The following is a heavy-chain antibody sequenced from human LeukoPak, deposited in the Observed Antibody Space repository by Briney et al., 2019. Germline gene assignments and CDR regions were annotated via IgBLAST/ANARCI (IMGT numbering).Heavy chain of an antibody. J-gene: IGHJ6*03. CDR2: INHSGST. V-gene: IGHV4-34*01. Sequence: SETLSLTCAVYGGPFSGYYWSWLRQPPGKGLEWIGEINHSGSTNYNPSLKSRVTISVDTSKNQFSLKLSSVTAADTAVYYCARGLGYYYYYYMDVWGKGTTVTVSS. CDR1: GGPFSGYY. CDR3: ARGLGYYYYYYMDV.